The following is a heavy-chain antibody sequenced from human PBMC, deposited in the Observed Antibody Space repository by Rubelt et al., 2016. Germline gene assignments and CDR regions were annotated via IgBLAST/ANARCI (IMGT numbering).Heavy chain of an antibody. CDR3: ARSKALVIDFDY. V-gene: IGHV1-2*06. Sequence: QVQLVQSGSALKKPGASVKVSCKASGYTFSSYALNWVRQAPGQGLEWMGRINPNGGGPGYAQRFQGRVPMTRDTSISTAYMELSSLTSEDTAVYYCARSKALVIDFDYWGQGTLVTVSS. CDR1: GYTFSSYA. J-gene: IGHJ4*02. CDR2: INPNGGGP. D-gene: IGHD3-9*01.